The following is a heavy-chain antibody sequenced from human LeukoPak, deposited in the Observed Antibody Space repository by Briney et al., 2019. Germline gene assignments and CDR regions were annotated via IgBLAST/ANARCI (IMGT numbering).Heavy chain of an antibody. CDR2: ISYSGSS. CDR3: ARDLSGAPGVNWFDP. Sequence: SETLSLTCTVSGPSISSYFWSWIRQPPGEGLEWVGYISYSGSSNYNPSLKSRVTLSVDTSTNQFSLTLTSATAADTAVYYCARDLSGAPGVNWFDPWGQGTLVTVSS. J-gene: IGHJ5*02. CDR1: GPSISSYF. V-gene: IGHV4-59*01. D-gene: IGHD7-27*01.